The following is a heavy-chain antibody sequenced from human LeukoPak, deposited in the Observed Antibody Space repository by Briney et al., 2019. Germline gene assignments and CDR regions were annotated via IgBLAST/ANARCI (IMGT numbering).Heavy chain of an antibody. CDR2: ISAYNGNT. J-gene: IGHJ3*02. D-gene: IGHD3-22*01. CDR1: GGTFSSYG. CDR3: ARRYYYDSSGYYPFDSAFDI. Sequence: ASVKVSCKASGGTFSSYGISWVRQAPGQGLEWMGWISAYNGNTNYAQKLQGRVTMTTDTSTSTAYMELRSLRSDDTAVYYCARRYYYDSSGYYPFDSAFDIWGQGTMVTVSS. V-gene: IGHV1-18*01.